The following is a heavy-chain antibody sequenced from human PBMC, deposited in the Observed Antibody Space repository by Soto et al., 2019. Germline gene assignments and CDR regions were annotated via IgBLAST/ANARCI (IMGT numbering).Heavy chain of an antibody. V-gene: IGHV2-5*01. CDR3: GTCGTNGIYGWFDP. CDR2: IYWNDDK. D-gene: IGHD2-8*01. J-gene: IGHJ5*02. Sequence: SGPTLVNPTQTLTLTCIFSGFSLRTSGVGVGWIRQPPGKALEWLGFIYWNDDKRYSPSLKSMLATTKWTSKAQLVLTMPNMVPVDTSTYYRGTCGTNGIYGWFDPWRPGMLVTV. CDR1: GFSLRTSGVG.